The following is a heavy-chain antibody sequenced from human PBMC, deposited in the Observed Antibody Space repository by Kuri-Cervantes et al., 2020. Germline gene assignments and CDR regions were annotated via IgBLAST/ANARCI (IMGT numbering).Heavy chain of an antibody. CDR1: GGTFSSYA. CDR3: ASQAAAGTQYFDY. D-gene: IGHD6-13*01. Sequence: SVKVSCKASGGTFSSYAISWVRQAPGQGLEWMGGIIPVFGTANYAQKFQGRVTITADKSTSTAYMELSSLRSEDTAVYYCASQAAAGTQYFDYWGQGTLVTVSS. V-gene: IGHV1-69*06. CDR2: IIPVFGTA. J-gene: IGHJ4*02.